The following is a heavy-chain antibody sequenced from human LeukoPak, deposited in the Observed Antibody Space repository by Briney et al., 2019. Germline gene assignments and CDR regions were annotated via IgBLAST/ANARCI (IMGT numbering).Heavy chain of an antibody. J-gene: IGHJ4*02. CDR2: IYYSGST. CDR3: ARFFYDSSGYYYFDY. D-gene: IGHD3-22*01. Sequence: SETLSLTCTVSGGSISGYYWNWLRQPPGKGLEWIGYIYYSGSTNYNPSLKSRVTISVDTSKNQFSVKLSSVTAADTAVYYCARFFYDSSGYYYFDYWGQGTLVTVSS. V-gene: IGHV4-59*01. CDR1: GGSISGYY.